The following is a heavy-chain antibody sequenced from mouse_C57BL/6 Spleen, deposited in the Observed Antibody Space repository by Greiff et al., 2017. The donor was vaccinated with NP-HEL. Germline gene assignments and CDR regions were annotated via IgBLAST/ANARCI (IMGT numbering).Heavy chain of an antibody. CDR1: GYTFTSYW. J-gene: IGHJ2*01. V-gene: IGHV1-69*01. CDR3: ARGGYGSSYYFDY. Sequence: VKLMESGPELVKPGASVKISCKASGYTFTSYWMHWVKQRPGQGLEWIGEIDPSDSYTNYNQKFKGKSTLTVDKSSSTAYMQLSSLTSEDSAVYYCARGGYGSSYYFDYWGQGTTLTVSS. CDR2: IDPSDSYT. D-gene: IGHD1-1*01.